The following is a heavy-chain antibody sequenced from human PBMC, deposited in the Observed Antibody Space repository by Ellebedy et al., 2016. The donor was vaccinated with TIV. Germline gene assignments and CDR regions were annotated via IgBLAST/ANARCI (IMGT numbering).Heavy chain of an antibody. CDR1: GGPFRGYF. V-gene: IGHV4-34*01. CDR2: MHHSGST. J-gene: IGHJ2*01. CDR3: ARNVLIFTFDKWYSDL. D-gene: IGHD3/OR15-3a*01. Sequence: SQTLSLTCAVYGGPFRGYFWSWIRQSPGKGLEWIGEMHHSGSTNYIPSLKGRVTMSVDTSKNQFSLKLSSLTAADTAVYYCARNVLIFTFDKWYSDLWGRGTLVTVSS.